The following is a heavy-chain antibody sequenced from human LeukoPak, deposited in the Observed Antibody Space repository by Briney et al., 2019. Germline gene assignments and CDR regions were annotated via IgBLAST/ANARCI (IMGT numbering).Heavy chain of an antibody. V-gene: IGHV4-34*01. D-gene: IGHD2-2*01. CDR3: ASGAAAIDY. Sequence: PSETLSLTCAVYGGSFSDYYWSWIRQPPGKGLEYIGEINHSGITNYNPSLMSRVTISVDTSKNQFSLKLSSVTAADTAVYYCASGAAAIDYWGQGTLVTVSS. J-gene: IGHJ4*02. CDR2: INHSGIT. CDR1: GGSFSDYY.